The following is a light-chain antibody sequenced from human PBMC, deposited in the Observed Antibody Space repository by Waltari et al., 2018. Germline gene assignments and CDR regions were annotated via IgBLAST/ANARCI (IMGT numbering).Light chain of an antibody. J-gene: IGKJ2*01. CDR1: QSVLSSSNNKDY. CDR2: WAS. V-gene: IGKV4-1*01. CDR3: QQCYSFPYT. Sequence: DIVMTQSPDSLAVSLGERATINCKASQSVLSSSNNKDYFGWYQQKPGQPPNLLISWASTREAGVPDRFSGSGSGTYFTLTISSLQAEDVAVYYCQQCYSFPYTFGQGTKLEIK.